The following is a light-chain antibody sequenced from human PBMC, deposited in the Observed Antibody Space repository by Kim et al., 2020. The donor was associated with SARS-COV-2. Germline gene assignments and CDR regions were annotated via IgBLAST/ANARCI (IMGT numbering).Light chain of an antibody. J-gene: IGLJ2*01. CDR1: KLGDKY. CDR2: QDS. Sequence: SYELTQPPSVSVSPGQTASITCSGDKLGDKYACWYQQKPGQSPVLVIYQDSKRPSGIPERFSGSTSGNTATLTISGPQAMDEADYYCQAWDSSTVVFGGG. CDR3: QAWDSSTVV. V-gene: IGLV3-1*01.